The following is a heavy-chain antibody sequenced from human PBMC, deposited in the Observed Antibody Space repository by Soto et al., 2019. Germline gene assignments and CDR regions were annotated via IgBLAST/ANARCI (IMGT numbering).Heavy chain of an antibody. J-gene: IGHJ4*02. Sequence: SETLSLTCTVSGGSISSSSYYWGWIRQPPGKGLEWIGSIYYSGSTYYNPSLKSRVTISVDTSKNQFSLKLSSVTAADTAVYYCARNPQQRLEYYFDYWGQGTLVTVS. D-gene: IGHD6-25*01. CDR1: GGSISSSSYY. CDR3: ARNPQQRLEYYFDY. CDR2: IYYSGST. V-gene: IGHV4-39*01.